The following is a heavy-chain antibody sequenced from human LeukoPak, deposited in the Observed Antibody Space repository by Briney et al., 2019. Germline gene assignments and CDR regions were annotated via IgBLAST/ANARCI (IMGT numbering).Heavy chain of an antibody. CDR3: ARTGTRGAIRGYYMDV. D-gene: IGHD3-10*01. CDR2: INQDGTEK. Sequence: GGSLRLSCAASGFSFTTYWMSWVRQAQGKGLEWVANINQDGTEKYYVESVKGRFTISRDNGKNSLYLQMNSLRAEDTAVYYCARTGTRGAIRGYYMDVWGKGTTVTISS. CDR1: GFSFTTYW. J-gene: IGHJ6*03. V-gene: IGHV3-7*01.